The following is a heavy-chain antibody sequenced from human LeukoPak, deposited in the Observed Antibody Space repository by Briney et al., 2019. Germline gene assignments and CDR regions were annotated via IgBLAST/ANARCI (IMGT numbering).Heavy chain of an antibody. CDR3: ARDGDLHSTTGAFDM. CDR1: GFTFSSYW. J-gene: IGHJ3*02. V-gene: IGHV3-7*01. Sequence: GGSLRLSCAVSGFTFSSYWMSWVRQAPGKGLEWVANIKQDGSEKYYVDSLKGRFSISRDNAKNSLYLQMNSLRAEDTAVYFCARDGDLHSTTGAFDMWGQGTMVTVSS. CDR2: IKQDGSEK. D-gene: IGHD7-27*01.